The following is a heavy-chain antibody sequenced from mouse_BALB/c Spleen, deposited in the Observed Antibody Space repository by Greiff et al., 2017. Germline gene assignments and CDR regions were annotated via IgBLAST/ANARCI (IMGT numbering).Heavy chain of an antibody. CDR3: APYGSPPWFAY. D-gene: IGHD1-1*01. CDR2: IDPANGNT. J-gene: IGHJ3*01. V-gene: IGHV14-3*02. CDR1: GFNIKDTY. Sequence: QLKESGAELVKPGASVKLSCTASGFNIKDTYMHWVKQRPEQGLEWIGRIDPANGNTKYDPKFQGKATITADTSSNTAYLQLSSLTSEDTAVYYCAPYGSPPWFAYWGQGTLVTVSA.